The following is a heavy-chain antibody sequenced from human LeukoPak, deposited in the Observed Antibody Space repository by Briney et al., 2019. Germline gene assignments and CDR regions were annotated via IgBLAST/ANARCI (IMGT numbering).Heavy chain of an antibody. V-gene: IGHV3-30*02. D-gene: IGHD6-6*01. J-gene: IGHJ6*03. CDR2: IRYDGSDK. Sequence: GGSLRPSCAASGFTFSSYAMNWVRQAPGKGLEWVAFIRYDGSDKYYADSVKGRFTISRDNSKNTLYLQMNSLRAEDTAVYYCAKDRQLSRSSPYYYYMDVWGKGTTVTVSS. CDR1: GFTFSSYA. CDR3: AKDRQLSRSSPYYYYMDV.